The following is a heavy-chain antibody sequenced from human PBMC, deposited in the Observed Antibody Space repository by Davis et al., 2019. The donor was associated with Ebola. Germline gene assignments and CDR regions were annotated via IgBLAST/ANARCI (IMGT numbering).Heavy chain of an antibody. V-gene: IGHV3-21*01. CDR1: GFTFSSYW. D-gene: IGHD6-13*01. CDR3: AREIPGAGPAFDY. CDR2: ITSSGSHK. J-gene: IGHJ4*02. Sequence: GGSLRLSCEASGFTFSSYWMHWVRQAPGKGLEWVSSITSSGSHKYHADSVKGRFTISRDNAKNSLFLQMNSLRAEDTAVYYCAREIPGAGPAFDYWGQGTLVTVSS.